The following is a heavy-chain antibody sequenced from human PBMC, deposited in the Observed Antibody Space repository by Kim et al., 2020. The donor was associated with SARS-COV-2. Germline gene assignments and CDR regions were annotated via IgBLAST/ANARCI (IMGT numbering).Heavy chain of an antibody. Sequence: GGSLRLSCAASGFTVSSNYMSWVRQAPGKGLEWVSVIYSGGSTYYADSVKGRFTISRDNSKNTLYLQMNSLRAEDTAVYYCARTGYYYDSSGYYRDYWGQGTLVTVSS. CDR1: GFTVSSNY. CDR2: IYSGGST. CDR3: ARTGYYYDSSGYYRDY. V-gene: IGHV3-53*01. D-gene: IGHD3-22*01. J-gene: IGHJ4*02.